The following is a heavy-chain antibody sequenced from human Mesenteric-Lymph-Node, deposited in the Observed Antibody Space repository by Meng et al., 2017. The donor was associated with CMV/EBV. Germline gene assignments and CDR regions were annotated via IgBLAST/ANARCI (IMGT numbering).Heavy chain of an antibody. D-gene: IGHD6-19*01. CDR1: GYTFTSFD. V-gene: IGHV1-8*02. J-gene: IGHJ4*02. CDR3: ARGPSYSSGLPDC. Sequence: QEQLVQSGAEVKKPGASVKVSCKASGYTFTSFDINWVRQATGQGPEWMGWMNPNIGNTGYAQKFQGRVTLTTDNVISTAYMELSNLRSEDTAVYYCARGPSYSSGLPDCWGQGTLVTVSS. CDR2: MNPNIGNT.